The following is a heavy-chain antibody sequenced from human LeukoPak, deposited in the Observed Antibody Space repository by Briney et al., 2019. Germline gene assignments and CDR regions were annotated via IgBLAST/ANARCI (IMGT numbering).Heavy chain of an antibody. J-gene: IGHJ4*02. CDR1: GFTFSSYA. Sequence: PGGSLRLSCAASGFTFSSYAMSWVRQAPGKGLEWVSAISGSGGSTYYADSVKGRFTISRDNSKNTLYLQMNSLRAEDTAVYYCAKDDTNIYVWGSYRYTYFDYWGQGTLVTVSS. CDR3: AKDDTNIYVWGSYRYTYFDY. D-gene: IGHD3-16*02. V-gene: IGHV3-23*01. CDR2: ISGSGGST.